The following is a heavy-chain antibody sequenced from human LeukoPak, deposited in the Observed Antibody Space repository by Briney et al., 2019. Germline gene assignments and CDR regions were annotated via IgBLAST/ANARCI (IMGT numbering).Heavy chain of an antibody. CDR3: AKGSNLDPSGYYLHYFDY. J-gene: IGHJ4*02. CDR1: GFTLTTYA. Sequence: GGSLRLSCAASGFTLTTYAMSRVRQAPGKGLEWVSGVSGSGRTHYADSVKGRFTISRDISKNPVYLQMNSLRAEDTAVYYCAKGSNLDPSGYYLHYFDYWGQGILVTVSS. CDR2: VSGSGRT. D-gene: IGHD3-22*01. V-gene: IGHV3-23*01.